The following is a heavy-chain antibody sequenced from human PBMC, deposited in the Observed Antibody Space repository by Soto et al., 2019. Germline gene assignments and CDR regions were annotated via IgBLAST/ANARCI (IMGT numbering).Heavy chain of an antibody. V-gene: IGHV4-31*03. J-gene: IGHJ3*02. Sequence: ASETLSLTCTVSGGSISSGGYYWSWIRQHPGKGLEWIGYIYYSGSTYYNPSPKSRVTTSVDTSKNQFSLKLSSVTAADTAVYYCARGGPLGNGAFDICGHGTMVTV. D-gene: IGHD2-8*01. CDR1: GGSISSGGYY. CDR3: ARGGPLGNGAFDI. CDR2: IYYSGST.